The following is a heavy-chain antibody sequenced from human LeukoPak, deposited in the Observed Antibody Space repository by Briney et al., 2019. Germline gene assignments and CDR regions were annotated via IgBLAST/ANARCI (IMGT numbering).Heavy chain of an antibody. CDR3: ARDFWDDFEYFDL. CDR2: INGSGSST. J-gene: IGHJ2*01. Sequence: PGGSLRLSCAASGFTFSSHAMSWVPQAPGKGLEWVSAINGSGSSTYYADSVKGRVSISRDNSKNTLYLQMNSLRVEDTALYYCARDFWDDFEYFDLWGRGTLVTVSS. D-gene: IGHD3-3*01. V-gene: IGHV3-23*01. CDR1: GFTFSSHA.